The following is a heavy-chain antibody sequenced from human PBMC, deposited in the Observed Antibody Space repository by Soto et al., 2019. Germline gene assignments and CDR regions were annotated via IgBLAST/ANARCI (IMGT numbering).Heavy chain of an antibody. D-gene: IGHD6-19*01. Sequence: EVQLLESGGGLVQPGGSLRLSCAASGFTFSSYAMSWVRQAPGKGLEWVSAISGSGGSTDYADSVKGRFTISRDNSKNTLYLQMNSLRAEDTAVYYWAKGPYSSGGYLFDYWGQGTLVTVSS. CDR2: ISGSGGST. J-gene: IGHJ4*02. CDR3: AKGPYSSGGYLFDY. CDR1: GFTFSSYA. V-gene: IGHV3-23*01.